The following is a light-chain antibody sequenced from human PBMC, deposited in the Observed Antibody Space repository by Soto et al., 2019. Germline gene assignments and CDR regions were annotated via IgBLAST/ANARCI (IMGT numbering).Light chain of an antibody. Sequence: DIQMTQSPSSLSASVGDRVTITCRASQSISSYLNWYQQKPGKAPKLLIYAASSLQSGVPSRFSGSGSWTDFTLTISSLQPEDFATYYCQQSYSTPPMYTFGQGIKLEIK. CDR1: QSISSY. J-gene: IGKJ2*01. CDR3: QQSYSTPPMYT. V-gene: IGKV1-39*01. CDR2: AAS.